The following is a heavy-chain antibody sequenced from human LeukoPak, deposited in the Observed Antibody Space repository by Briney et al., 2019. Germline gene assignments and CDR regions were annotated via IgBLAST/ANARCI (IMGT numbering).Heavy chain of an antibody. V-gene: IGHV1-69*13. CDR3: AREGGGEQQLEGFDY. J-gene: IGHJ4*02. Sequence: SVKVSCKASGGTFSSYAISWVRQAPGQGLEWMGGIIPIFGTANYAQKFQGRVTITADESTSTAYMELSSLRSADTAGYFCAREGGGEQQLEGFDYWGQGTLVTVSS. CDR1: GGTFSSYA. D-gene: IGHD6-13*01. CDR2: IIPIFGTA.